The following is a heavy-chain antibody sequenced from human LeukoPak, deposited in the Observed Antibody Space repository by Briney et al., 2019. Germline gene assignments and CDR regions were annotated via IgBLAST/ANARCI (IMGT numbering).Heavy chain of an antibody. CDR1: GFTFSSYG. J-gene: IGHJ6*03. D-gene: IGHD1-14*01. Sequence: PGGSLRLSCAASGFTFSSYGMHWVRQAPGKGLEWVSYISSSGSTMYYADSVKGRFTISRDNSKNTLSLQMNSLRAEDTAVYYCARCPAGANCYLDVWGKGTTVTISS. CDR3: ARCPAGANCYLDV. V-gene: IGHV3-48*04. CDR2: ISSSGSTM.